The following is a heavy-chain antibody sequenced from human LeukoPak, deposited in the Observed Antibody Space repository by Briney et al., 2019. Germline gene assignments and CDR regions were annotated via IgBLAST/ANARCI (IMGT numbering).Heavy chain of an antibody. Sequence: GESLKISCKGSGYSFTSYWIAWVRQMPGKGLEWMGIIYPGDSDTRYSPSFQGQVTISADKSITTAYLQWSSLEASDTAIYYCARRSNWGLDYWGQGTLVTVSS. CDR2: IYPGDSDT. D-gene: IGHD7-27*01. CDR3: ARRSNWGLDY. CDR1: GYSFTSYW. V-gene: IGHV5-51*01. J-gene: IGHJ4*02.